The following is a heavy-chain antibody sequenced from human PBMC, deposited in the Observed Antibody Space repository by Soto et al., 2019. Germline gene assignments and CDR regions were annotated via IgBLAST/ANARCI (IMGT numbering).Heavy chain of an antibody. CDR3: VRSGGGSNVNFDY. CDR2: MNPDSGDT. J-gene: IGHJ4*02. CDR1: GYTFTSYD. Sequence: QVQLVQSGAEVRTPGASVKVSCKASGYTFTSYDMNWVRQATGQGPEWMGWMNPDSGDTGYVQNFQGRVTMTRNTXISTAYMELSSLTSEDTAVYYCVRSGGGSNVNFDYWGQGTLVTVSS. V-gene: IGHV1-8*02. D-gene: IGHD2-15*01.